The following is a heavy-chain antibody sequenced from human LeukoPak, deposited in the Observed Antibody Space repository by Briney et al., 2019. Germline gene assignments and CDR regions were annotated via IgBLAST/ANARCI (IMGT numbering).Heavy chain of an antibody. CDR2: ISYDGSNK. CDR1: GFTFSNYA. V-gene: IGHV3-30-3*01. D-gene: IGHD2-21*02. CDR3: ARDRGWGVVVTAVDY. Sequence: PGGSLRLSCAASGFTFSNYAMHCVRQAPGKGLEWVAVISYDGSNKYYADSVKGRFTISRDNSKNTLYLQMNSLRAEDTAVYYCARDRGWGVVVTAVDYWGQGTLVTVSS. J-gene: IGHJ4*02.